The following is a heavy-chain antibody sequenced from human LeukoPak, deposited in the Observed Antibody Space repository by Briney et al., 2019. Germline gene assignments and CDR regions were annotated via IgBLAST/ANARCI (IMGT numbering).Heavy chain of an antibody. CDR1: GGSISNNNW. J-gene: IGHJ4*02. CDR3: ASLHAVTLNSFDF. D-gene: IGHD4-17*01. CDR2: NFHSGTT. V-gene: IGHV4-4*02. Sequence: PSGTLSLTCAVYGGSISNNNWWSWVRPPPGKGLEWIGKNFHSGTTNYNPSLKSGATILVDKSKNHFSLKLSSVTAADTAVYYCASLHAVTLNSFDFWGRGTLVTVSS.